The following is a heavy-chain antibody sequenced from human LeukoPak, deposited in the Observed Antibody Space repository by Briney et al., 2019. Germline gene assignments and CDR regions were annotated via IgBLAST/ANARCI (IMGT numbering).Heavy chain of an antibody. V-gene: IGHV3-13*04. CDR1: GFTFSSYD. Sequence: GGSLRLSCAASGFTFSSYDMHWVRQATGKGLEWVSGINTAGDTYYPGSVKCRFTISRENAKNSLYLQMDNLRAGDTAVYYCARGLPGGFDPWGQGTLVTVSS. D-gene: IGHD4-11*01. J-gene: IGHJ5*02. CDR3: ARGLPGGFDP. CDR2: INTAGDT.